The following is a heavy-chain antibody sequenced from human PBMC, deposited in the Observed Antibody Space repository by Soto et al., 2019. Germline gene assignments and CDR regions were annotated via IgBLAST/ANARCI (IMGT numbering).Heavy chain of an antibody. J-gene: IGHJ5*02. CDR3: ARAWYNWNGDYNWFDP. Sequence: SETLSLTCTVSGGSISSYYWSWIRQPPGKGLEWIGYIYYSGSTNYNPSLKSRVTISVDTSKNQLSLKLSSVTAADTAVYYCARAWYNWNGDYNWFDPWGQGTLVTVSS. V-gene: IGHV4-59*01. CDR2: IYYSGST. CDR1: GGSISSYY. D-gene: IGHD1-20*01.